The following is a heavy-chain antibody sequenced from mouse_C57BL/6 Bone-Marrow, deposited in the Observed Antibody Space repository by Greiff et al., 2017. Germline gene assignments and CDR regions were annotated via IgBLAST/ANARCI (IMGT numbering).Heavy chain of an antibody. V-gene: IGHV1-52*01. J-gene: IGHJ4*01. D-gene: IGHD3-1*01. CDR3: AREGAYRDYAMDY. CDR1: GYTFTSYW. Sequence: QVQLQQPGAELLRPGSSVKLSCKASGYTFTSYWMHWVKQRPIQGLEWIGNIDPSDSETHYNQKFKDKATLTVDKSSSTAYMQLSSLTSEDSAVYYCAREGAYRDYAMDYWGQGTSVTVSS. CDR2: IDPSDSET.